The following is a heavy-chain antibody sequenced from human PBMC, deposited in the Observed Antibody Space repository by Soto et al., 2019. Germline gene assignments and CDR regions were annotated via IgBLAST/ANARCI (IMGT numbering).Heavy chain of an antibody. CDR2: IYYSGTA. CDR3: TRAERFPRSWFDP. D-gene: IGHD3-10*01. CDR1: GGYISSGGYY. J-gene: IGHJ5*02. V-gene: IGHV4-31*03. Sequence: SETLSLTCTVSGGYISSGGYYWSWVRQQPGKGLEWIGYIYYSGTAEYNPSLESRVAISLDPSKRHFSLKMTSVTAADTAMYFCTRAERFPRSWFDPWGQGTQVTVSS.